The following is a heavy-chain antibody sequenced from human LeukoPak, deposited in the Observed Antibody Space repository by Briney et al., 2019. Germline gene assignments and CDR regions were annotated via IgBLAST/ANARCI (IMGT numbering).Heavy chain of an antibody. D-gene: IGHD3-22*01. J-gene: IGHJ4*02. Sequence: SESLSLTCTVSGGSISSYYWSWIRQPAGKGLEWIGRIYTSGSTNYNPSLKSRVTISVGTSKSQFSLKLSSVTAADTAVYYCASSHSSGYYVDYWGQGTLVTVSS. CDR1: GGSISSYY. CDR3: ASSHSSGYYVDY. CDR2: IYTSGST. V-gene: IGHV4-4*07.